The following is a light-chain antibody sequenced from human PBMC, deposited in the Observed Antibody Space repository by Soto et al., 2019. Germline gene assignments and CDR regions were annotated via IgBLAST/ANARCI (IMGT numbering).Light chain of an antibody. Sequence: SVLTEPRSVCGYPGQSVTISCTGTSSDVGGHNYVSWYQQHPGKAPKLMISDVSRRPSGVPDRFSGSKSGNTASLTISGLQAEDEADYYCCSYAGGYSYVFGTGTKVTVL. V-gene: IGLV2-11*01. CDR2: DVS. J-gene: IGLJ1*01. CDR1: SSDVGGHNY. CDR3: CSYAGGYSYV.